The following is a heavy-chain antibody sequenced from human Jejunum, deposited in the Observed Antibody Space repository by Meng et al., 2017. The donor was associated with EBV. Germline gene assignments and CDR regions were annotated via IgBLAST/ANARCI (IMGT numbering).Heavy chain of an antibody. CDR2: IFYTGNT. J-gene: IGHJ5*02. D-gene: IGHD4-17*01. CDR3: ARDTNGDYGWVDP. CDR1: GDTLFNGGHY. V-gene: IGHV4-30-4*01. Sequence: QVPPQESAPGLVKPLQTLSLTFAVSGDTLFNGGHYWTWIRQPPGKGLEWIGYIFYTGNTYYNPSLKSRVTISLDISKNQFSLNLTSVTAADTAVYYCARDTNGDYGWVDPWGQGTLVTVSS.